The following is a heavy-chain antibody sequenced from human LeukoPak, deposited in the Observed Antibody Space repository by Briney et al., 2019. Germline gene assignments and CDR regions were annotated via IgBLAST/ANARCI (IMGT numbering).Heavy chain of an antibody. D-gene: IGHD3-3*01. CDR1: AGSISSSSYY. CDR2: IYYSGST. V-gene: IGHV4-39*01. J-gene: IGHJ4*02. CDR3: ASSYDFWSGYSEY. Sequence: PSETLSLTCTVFAGSISSSSYYWGWIRQPPGKGLEWIGSIYYSGSTYYNPSLKSRVTISVDTSKNQFSLKLTSVTAADTAVYYCASSYDFWSGYSEYWGQGTLVTVSS.